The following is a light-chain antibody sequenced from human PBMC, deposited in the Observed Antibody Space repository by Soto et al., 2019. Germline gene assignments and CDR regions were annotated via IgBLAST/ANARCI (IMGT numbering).Light chain of an antibody. CDR3: QQSSNWPPIT. V-gene: IGKV3-11*01. CDR2: DAS. CDR1: QIVSRT. Sequence: IVLTHSPCALSTPPGETGTISCIASQIVSRTLAWYQQKPGQALRLLIYDASNRATGIPDRFSGSGSGTDFTLTIRSLEPEDFAVYYCQQSSNWPPITCGKGQRRAI. J-gene: IGKJ5*01.